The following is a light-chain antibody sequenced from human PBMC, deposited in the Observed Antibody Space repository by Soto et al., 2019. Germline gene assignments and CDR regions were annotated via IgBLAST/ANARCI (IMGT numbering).Light chain of an antibody. J-gene: IGKJ3*01. CDR1: QSVSSW. CDR3: QQYSTYPFT. V-gene: IGKV1-5*03. CDR2: KAS. Sequence: DIQMTQSPSTLSPSVGDRVTITCRASQSVSSWLAWYQQKPGKAPKLLIYKASSLESGVPSRFSGGESGTEFTLTITSLQPDYFATYYYQQYSTYPFTFGPGTKVYIK.